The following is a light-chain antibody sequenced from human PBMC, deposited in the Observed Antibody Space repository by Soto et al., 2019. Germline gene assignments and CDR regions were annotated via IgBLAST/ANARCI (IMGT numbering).Light chain of an antibody. V-gene: IGLV1-40*01. CDR2: GNS. CDR1: TSNIGAIYD. CDR3: QSYDSSLSGWG. J-gene: IGLJ3*02. Sequence: QAVVTQPPSVSGAPGQRVTISCTGSTSNIGAIYDVHWYQQLPGTAPKLLIYGNSNRPSGVPDRFSGSKSGTSASLAITGLRAEDEADYYCQSYDSSLSGWGFGGGTKVTVL.